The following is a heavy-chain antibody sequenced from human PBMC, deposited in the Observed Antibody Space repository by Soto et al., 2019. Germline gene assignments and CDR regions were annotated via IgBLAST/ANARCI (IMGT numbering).Heavy chain of an antibody. D-gene: IGHD3-3*01. J-gene: IGHJ6*02. CDR1: GYTFTSYD. CDR2: MNPNSGNT. V-gene: IGHV1-8*01. Sequence: ASVKVSCKASGYTFTSYDINWVRQATGQGLEWMGWMNPNSGNTGYAQKFQGRVTMTRNTSISTAYTELSSLRSEDTAVYYCARAGLEWLLGYYYYGMDVWGQGTTVTVSS. CDR3: ARAGLEWLLGYYYYGMDV.